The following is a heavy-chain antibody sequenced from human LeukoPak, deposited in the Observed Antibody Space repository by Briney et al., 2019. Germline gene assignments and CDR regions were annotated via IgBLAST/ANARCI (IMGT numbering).Heavy chain of an antibody. CDR2: IYYSGNT. CDR1: GGSFSGYY. CDR3: ARHIRSVAGIDP. D-gene: IGHD6-19*01. V-gene: IGHV4-34*01. Sequence: SETLSLTCAVYGGSFSGYYWSWIRQPPGKGLEWIGSIYYSGNTYYNPSLKSRVTISVDTSKNQFSLRLSSVTAADTAVYYCARHIRSVAGIDPWGQGTLVTVSS. J-gene: IGHJ5*02.